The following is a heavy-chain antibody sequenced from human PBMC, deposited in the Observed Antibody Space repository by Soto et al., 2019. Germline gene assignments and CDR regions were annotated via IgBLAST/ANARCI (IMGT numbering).Heavy chain of an antibody. J-gene: IGHJ6*02. V-gene: IGHV1-58*01. CDR3: AADKQYYYDSSGYYYHYYYYGMDV. D-gene: IGHD3-22*01. CDR2: IVVGSGNT. CDR1: GFTFTSSA. Sequence: GASVKVSCKASGFTFTSSAVQWVRQARGQRLEWIGWIVVGSGNTNYAQKFQERVTITRDMSTSTAYMELSSLRSEDTAVYYCAADKQYYYDSSGYYYHYYYYGMDVWGQGTTVTVSS.